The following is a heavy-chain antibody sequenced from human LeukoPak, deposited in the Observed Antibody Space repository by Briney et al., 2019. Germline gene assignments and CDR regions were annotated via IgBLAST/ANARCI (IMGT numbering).Heavy chain of an antibody. CDR1: GYTFSGYF. V-gene: IGHV1-2*04. J-gene: IGHJ5*02. Sequence: ASVKVSCKASGYTFSGYFMHWLRQAPGQGLEWLGYVNPNNGGTNYAQKFQGWVTMTRDTSMSTAYMELRSLRSDDTAVYYCARGDEPAAVFEAYLDPWGQGTLVTVSS. CDR2: VNPNNGGT. CDR3: ARGDEPAAVFEAYLDP. D-gene: IGHD2-15*01.